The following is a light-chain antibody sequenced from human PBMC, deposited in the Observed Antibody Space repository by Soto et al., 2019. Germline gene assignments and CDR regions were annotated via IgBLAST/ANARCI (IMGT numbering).Light chain of an antibody. CDR1: QSVLYSSNNKNY. CDR3: EQYYRPWT. CDR2: WAS. J-gene: IGKJ1*01. Sequence: DIVMTQSPDSLAVSLGERATINCKSSQSVLYSSNNKNYLAWYQQKPVQPPKLLIYWASTRESGVPDRFSGSGSGTDFTLTTCSVKAEDVAVYYCEQYYRPWTFGQGTKVEIK. V-gene: IGKV4-1*01.